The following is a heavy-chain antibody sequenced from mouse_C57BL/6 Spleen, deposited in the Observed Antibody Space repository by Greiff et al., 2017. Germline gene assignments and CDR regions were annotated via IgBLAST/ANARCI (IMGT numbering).Heavy chain of an antibody. CDR1: GYTFTGYW. CDR3: ARAYYGSSYVSFGY. CDR2: ILPGSGST. D-gene: IGHD1-1*01. Sequence: VQLLQSGAELMKPGASVKLSCKASGYTFTGYWIEWVKQRPGHGLEWIGEILPGSGSTKYYEKFKSTATFTADTSSNTAFMQHRRLTTEDSAIDYCARAYYGSSYVSFGYWGQGTTLTVSS. V-gene: IGHV1-9*01. J-gene: IGHJ2*01.